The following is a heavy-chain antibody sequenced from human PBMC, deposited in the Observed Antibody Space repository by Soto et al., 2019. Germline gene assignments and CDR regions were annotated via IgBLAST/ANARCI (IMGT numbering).Heavy chain of an antibody. D-gene: IGHD3-22*01. CDR3: ASVPPYYYDSSGYYSSAIDI. J-gene: IGHJ3*02. V-gene: IGHV1-18*01. Sequence: ASVKVSCKASGYTFTSYGISWVRQAPGQGLEWMGWISAYNGNTNYAQKLQGRVTMTADASTSTAYMELSSLRSEDTAVYYCASVPPYYYDSSGYYSSAIDIWGQGTMVTVSS. CDR2: ISAYNGNT. CDR1: GYTFTSYG.